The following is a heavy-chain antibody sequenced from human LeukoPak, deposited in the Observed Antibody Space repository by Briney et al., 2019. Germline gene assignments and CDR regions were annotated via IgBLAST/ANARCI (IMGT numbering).Heavy chain of an antibody. CDR3: ARRELLWFGELSAFDI. CDR1: GYSFTSYW. J-gene: IGHJ3*02. V-gene: IGHV5-51*01. Sequence: GESLKISCKGSGYSFTSYWIGWVRQMPGKGLEWVGIIYPGDSDTRYSPSFQGQVTISADKSISTAYLQWSSLKASDTAMYYCARRELLWFGELSAFDIWGQGTMVTVSS. D-gene: IGHD3-10*01. CDR2: IYPGDSDT.